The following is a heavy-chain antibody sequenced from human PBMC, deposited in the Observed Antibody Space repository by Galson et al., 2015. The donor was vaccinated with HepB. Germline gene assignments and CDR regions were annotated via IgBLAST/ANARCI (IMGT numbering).Heavy chain of an antibody. CDR3: AKRPDLYDSSGYLDY. V-gene: IGHV3-23*01. Sequence: SLRLSCAASGFTFSGYAMSWVRQAPGKGLEWVSGISGSGDGTYYADSVKGRFTISRDNSQNTLYLQMNSLRVEDTAIYYCAKRPDLYDSSGYLDYWGPGTLVTVSS. CDR2: ISGSGDGT. J-gene: IGHJ4*02. D-gene: IGHD3-22*01. CDR1: GFTFSGYA.